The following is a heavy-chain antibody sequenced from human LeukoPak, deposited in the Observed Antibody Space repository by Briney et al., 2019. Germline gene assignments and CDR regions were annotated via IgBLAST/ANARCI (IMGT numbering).Heavy chain of an antibody. Sequence: SETLSLTCAVYGGSFSGYYWSWIRQPPGKGLEWTGEINHSGSTNYNPSLKSRVTISVDTSKNQFSLKLSSVTAADTAVYYCARAQITGTYVNWFDPWGQGTLVTVSS. D-gene: IGHD1-20*01. CDR1: GGSFSGYY. CDR3: ARAQITGTYVNWFDP. J-gene: IGHJ5*02. CDR2: INHSGST. V-gene: IGHV4-34*01.